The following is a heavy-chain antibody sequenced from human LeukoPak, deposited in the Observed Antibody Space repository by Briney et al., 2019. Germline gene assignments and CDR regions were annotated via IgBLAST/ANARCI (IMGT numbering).Heavy chain of an antibody. Sequence: ASVKVSCKASGYTFTGYYIHWVRQATGQGLEWMGWSNPNSGGTNYAQKFEGRVTMTRDTSISTVYMELRRLRSDDTAVYYCARDFDSSGYYAGHWGQGTLVTVSS. CDR1: GYTFTGYY. D-gene: IGHD3-22*01. CDR2: SNPNSGGT. CDR3: ARDFDSSGYYAGH. J-gene: IGHJ4*02. V-gene: IGHV1-2*02.